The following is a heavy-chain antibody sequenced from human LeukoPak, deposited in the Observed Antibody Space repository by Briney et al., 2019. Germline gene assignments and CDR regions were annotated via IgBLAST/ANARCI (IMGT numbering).Heavy chain of an antibody. J-gene: IGHJ4*02. Sequence: PSETLSLTCTVSGGSISSYYWSWIRQPPGKGLEWIGYIYYSGSTNYNPSLKSRVTISVDTSKNQFSLKLSSVTAADTAVYYCAREPRGSYVDYWGQGTLVTVSS. CDR3: AREPRGSYVDY. V-gene: IGHV4-59*01. D-gene: IGHD1-26*01. CDR1: GGSISSYY. CDR2: IYYSGST.